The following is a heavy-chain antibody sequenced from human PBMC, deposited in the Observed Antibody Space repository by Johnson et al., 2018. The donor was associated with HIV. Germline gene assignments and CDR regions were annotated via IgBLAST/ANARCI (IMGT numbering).Heavy chain of an antibody. V-gene: IGHV3-13*01. D-gene: IGHD6-19*01. CDR1: GYTFSSYD. CDR3: ARDHGWSRGWLFDAFDI. CDR2: IGTAVDT. Sequence: VQLVESGGGLVQPGGSLRLSCAASGYTFSSYDMHWVRQATGKGLEWVSAIGTAVDTYYPGSVKGRFTIPRENAKNSLYLQMNSLRAGDTAVYYCARDHGWSRGWLFDAFDIWGQGTMVTVSS. J-gene: IGHJ3*02.